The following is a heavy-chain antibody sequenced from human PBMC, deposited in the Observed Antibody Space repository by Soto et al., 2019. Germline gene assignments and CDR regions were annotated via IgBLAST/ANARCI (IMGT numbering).Heavy chain of an antibody. CDR3: ARSTAAVAFDI. D-gene: IGHD6-13*01. CDR1: GYTFTYRY. Sequence: GASVKVSCKASGYTFTYRYLHWVRQAPGQALEWMGWITPFNGNTNYAQKFQDGVTITRDRSMSTAYMELSSLRSEDTAMYYCARSTAAVAFDIWGQGTMVTVSS. J-gene: IGHJ3*02. CDR2: ITPFNGNT. V-gene: IGHV1-45*02.